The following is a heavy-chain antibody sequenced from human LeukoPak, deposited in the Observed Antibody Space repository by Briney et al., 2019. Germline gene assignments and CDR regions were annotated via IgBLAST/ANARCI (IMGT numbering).Heavy chain of an antibody. CDR3: ARDEAATGSNAFDM. J-gene: IGHJ3*02. Sequence: ASVKVSCKASGYXFTSYYIHWVRQAPGQGLEWMGWMYPNGGGTNYAQSFQGRVTMTMDTSITTAYMELSRLRSDDTAVYYCARDEAATGSNAFDMWGQGTMVTVSS. V-gene: IGHV1-2*02. CDR1: GYXFTSYY. D-gene: IGHD1-1*01. CDR2: MYPNGGGT.